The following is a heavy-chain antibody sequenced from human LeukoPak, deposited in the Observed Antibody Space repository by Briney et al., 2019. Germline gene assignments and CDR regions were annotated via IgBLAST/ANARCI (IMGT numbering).Heavy chain of an antibody. CDR2: INDSGST. CDR3: ARLGVPNYDFWSGYYTRFYFDY. V-gene: IGHV4-34*01. Sequence: SETLSLTWAVYGGSFSGYYWSLIRQPPGKGLDLIGEINDSGSTNYNPSLKSRVTISVDTSKNQFSLKLSSVTAADTAVYYCARLGVPNYDFWSGYYTRFYFDYWGQGTLVTVSS. J-gene: IGHJ4*02. D-gene: IGHD3-3*01. CDR1: GGSFSGYY.